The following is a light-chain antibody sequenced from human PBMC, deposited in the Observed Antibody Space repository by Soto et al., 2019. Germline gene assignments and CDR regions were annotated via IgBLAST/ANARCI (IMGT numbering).Light chain of an antibody. CDR3: QQHSTTSYT. J-gene: IGKJ2*01. Sequence: EIVLTQSPGTLSLSPGERAILSCRASQSVSSYLAWHQQKPGQPPRLLIYGASTRATGIPDRFSGSGSGTDFTLTISRLEPEDFAVYYCQQHSTTSYTFGRGTKLEIK. V-gene: IGKV3-20*01. CDR1: QSVSSY. CDR2: GAS.